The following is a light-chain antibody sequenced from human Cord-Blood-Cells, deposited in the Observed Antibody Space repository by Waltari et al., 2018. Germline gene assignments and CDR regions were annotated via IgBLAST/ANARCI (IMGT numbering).Light chain of an antibody. CDR2: DAS. CDR1: QDISNY. CDR3: QQYDNLPIT. J-gene: IGKJ5*01. V-gene: IGKV1-33*01. Sequence: QLTQSPSSLSASVGDRVTITCQASQDISNYLNWYQQKPGKAPKLLIYDASNLETGVPSRFSGSGSGTDFTFTISSLQPEDIATYYCQQYDNLPITFGQGTRLEIK.